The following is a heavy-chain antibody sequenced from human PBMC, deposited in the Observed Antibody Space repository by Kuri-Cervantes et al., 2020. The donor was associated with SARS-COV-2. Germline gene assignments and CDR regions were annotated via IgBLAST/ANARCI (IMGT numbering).Heavy chain of an antibody. CDR1: GGSISSYY. CDR3: ARQGDYGDYWLDP. D-gene: IGHD4-17*01. CDR2: IYYSGST. Sequence: SETLSLTRTVSGGSISSYYWSWIRQPPGKGLEWIGSIYYSGSTYYNPSLKSRVTISVDTSKNQFSLKLSSVTAADTAVYYCARQGDYGDYWLDPWGQGTLVTVSS. J-gene: IGHJ5*02. V-gene: IGHV4-59*04.